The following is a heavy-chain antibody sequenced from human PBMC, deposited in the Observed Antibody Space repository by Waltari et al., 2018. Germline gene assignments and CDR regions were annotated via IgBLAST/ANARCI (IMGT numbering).Heavy chain of an antibody. CDR2: IYHSGST. Sequence: QVQLQESGPGLVKPSETLSLTCAVSGYSISSGYYWGWIRQPPGKGLEWIGSIYHSGSTYYNPSLKSRVTISVDTSKNQFSLKLSSVTAADTAVYYCAFKRGGYDNWFDPWGQGTLVTVSS. V-gene: IGHV4-38-2*01. CDR3: AFKRGGYDNWFDP. J-gene: IGHJ5*02. CDR1: GYSISSGYY. D-gene: IGHD3-22*01.